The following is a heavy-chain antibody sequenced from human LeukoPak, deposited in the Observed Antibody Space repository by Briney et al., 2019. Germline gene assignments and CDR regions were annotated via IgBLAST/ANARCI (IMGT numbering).Heavy chain of an antibody. D-gene: IGHD4-17*01. CDR3: ARSLTTVTTEDY. CDR1: GYTFTSYD. J-gene: IGHJ4*02. CDR2: MNPNSGNT. V-gene: IGHV1-8*01. Sequence: ASVKVSCKASGYTFTSYDINWVRQATGQGLEWMGWMNPNSGNTGYAQKFQGRVTVTRNTSISTAYMELSSLRSEDTAVYYCARSLTTVTTEDYWGQGTLVTVSS.